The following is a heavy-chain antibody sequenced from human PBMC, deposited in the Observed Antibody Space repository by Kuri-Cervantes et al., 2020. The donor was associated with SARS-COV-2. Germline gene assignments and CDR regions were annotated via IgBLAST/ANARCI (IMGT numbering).Heavy chain of an antibody. D-gene: IGHD2-2*01. CDR1: GFTFSSYD. Sequence: GESLKISCAACGFTFSSYDMHWVRQATGKGLEWVSAIGTAGDTYYPGSVKGQFTISRENAKNSLYLQMNSLRAEDTAVYYCAKGTPEYRLRAFDIWGQGTMVTVSS. CDR2: IGTAGDT. V-gene: IGHV3-13*03. J-gene: IGHJ3*02. CDR3: AKGTPEYRLRAFDI.